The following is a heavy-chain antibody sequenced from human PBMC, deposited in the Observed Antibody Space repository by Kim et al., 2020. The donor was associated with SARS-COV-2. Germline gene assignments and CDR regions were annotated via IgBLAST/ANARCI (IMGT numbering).Heavy chain of an antibody. Sequence: GGSLRLSCAASGFTFSDYYMSWIRQAPGKGLEWVSYISSSGSTIYYADSVKGRFTISRDNAKNSLYLQINSLRAEDTAVYYCARPHYYDILTGYTHYYFDYGGQGTRVTVSS. CDR3: ARPHYYDILTGYTHYYFDY. V-gene: IGHV3-11*01. CDR2: ISSSGSTI. CDR1: GFTFSDYY. D-gene: IGHD3-9*01. J-gene: IGHJ4*02.